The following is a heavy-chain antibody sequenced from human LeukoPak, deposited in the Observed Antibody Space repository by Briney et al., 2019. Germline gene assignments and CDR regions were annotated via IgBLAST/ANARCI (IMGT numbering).Heavy chain of an antibody. D-gene: IGHD6-19*01. J-gene: IGHJ4*02. CDR3: ARDLEGSGWYRYYFDY. V-gene: IGHV1-2*02. Sequence: ASVKVSCKASGYTFTGYYMHWVRQAPGQGLEWVGWINPNSGGTNYAQKFQGRVTMTRDTSISTAYMELSRLRSDDTAVYYCARDLEGSGWYRYYFDYWGQGTLVTVSS. CDR2: INPNSGGT. CDR1: GYTFTGYY.